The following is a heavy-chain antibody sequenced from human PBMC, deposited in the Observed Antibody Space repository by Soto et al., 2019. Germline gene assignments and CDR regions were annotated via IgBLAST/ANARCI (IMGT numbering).Heavy chain of an antibody. CDR1: GYTFTAHN. CDR3: VRAWGTDYFDF. CDR2: INRKGGMS. V-gene: IGHV1-3*04. D-gene: IGHD7-27*01. Sequence: QVRLVQSEAEVKKPGTSVNISCKASGYTFTAHNIHWVRQGPGQRLEWMGWINRKGGMSKFLQEGQDRVTATRDTFASTVYLGLTNLKSEDTAVYYCVRAWGTDYFDFWGQGTLVTVSS. J-gene: IGHJ4*02.